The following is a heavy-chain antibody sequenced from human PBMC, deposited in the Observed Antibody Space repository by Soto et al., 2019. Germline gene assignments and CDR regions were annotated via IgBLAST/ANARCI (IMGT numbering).Heavy chain of an antibody. V-gene: IGHV3-23*01. CDR1: GFSFSNSA. CDR3: AKVPQWVLRYHDWFFDY. J-gene: IGHJ4*02. CDR2: ISGSGDIT. D-gene: IGHD3-9*01. Sequence: EVQLLESGGGLVQPGGSLRLSCAVSGFSFSNSAMTWVRQAPGKGLEWVSGISGSGDITYNTDSVKGRFASSRNTSKNVVYLQMRRLRAEDTAVYYCAKVPQWVLRYHDWFFDYWGPGTLVTVSS.